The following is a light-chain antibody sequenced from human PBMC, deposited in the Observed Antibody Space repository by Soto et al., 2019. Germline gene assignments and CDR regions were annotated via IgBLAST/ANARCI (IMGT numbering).Light chain of an antibody. V-gene: IGLV8-61*01. Sequence: QTVVTQEPSFSVSPGGTVTLTCGLSSGSVSTYYYPSWYQQTPGQAPRTLIYRTNTRSSGVPDLFSGSILGNKAALTITGAQADDESDYYCVLYMGSSIWLFGGGTKLTVL. J-gene: IGLJ3*02. CDR3: VLYMGSSIWL. CDR1: SGSVSTYYY. CDR2: RTN.